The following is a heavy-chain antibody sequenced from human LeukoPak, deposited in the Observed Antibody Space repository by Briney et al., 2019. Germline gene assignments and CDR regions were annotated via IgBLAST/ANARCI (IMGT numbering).Heavy chain of an antibody. CDR2: IYPGDSDT. CDR3: ARLPMVTLVFGY. D-gene: IGHD5-18*01. CDR1: GYIFTSYW. V-gene: IGHV5-51*01. J-gene: IGHJ4*02. Sequence: GXSLQIYCKGSGYIFTSYWIGWVRQLPGKGLEWMGIIYPGDSDTRYSPSFQGQVTISADKSISTAYLQWSSLKASDTAMYYCARLPMVTLVFGYWGQGTLVTVSS.